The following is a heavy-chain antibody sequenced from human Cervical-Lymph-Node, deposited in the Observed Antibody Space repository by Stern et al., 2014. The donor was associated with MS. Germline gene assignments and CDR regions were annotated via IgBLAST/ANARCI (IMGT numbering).Heavy chain of an antibody. D-gene: IGHD2-2*01. CDR3: ARDGPPIQVRSADTFFDY. Sequence: VQLVQSGAEVRKPGASVKVSCKASGYTFTNHYIHWVRQAPGQGLEWMAVVDPSGGRTGFSQRFQGRVVMTRDTSTPTLYMILNNLTSEDTAIYYCARDGPPIQVRSADTFFDYWGQGTLVTVSS. CDR2: VDPSGGRT. V-gene: IGHV1-46*01. J-gene: IGHJ4*02. CDR1: GYTFTNHY.